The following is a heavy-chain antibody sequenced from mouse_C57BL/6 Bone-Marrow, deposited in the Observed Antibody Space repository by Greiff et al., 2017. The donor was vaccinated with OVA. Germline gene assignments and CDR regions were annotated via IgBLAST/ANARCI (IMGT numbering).Heavy chain of an antibody. J-gene: IGHJ2*01. CDR2: INPNNGGT. CDR3: ARLGLRRPYFDY. D-gene: IGHD2-2*01. V-gene: IGHV1-18*01. Sequence: EVQLQESGPELVKPGASVKISCKASGYTFTDYNMDWVKQSHGKSLEWIGDINPNNGGTIYNQKFKGKATLTVDKSSSTAYMELRSLTSEDTAVYYCARLGLRRPYFDYWGQGTTLTVSS. CDR1: GYTFTDYN.